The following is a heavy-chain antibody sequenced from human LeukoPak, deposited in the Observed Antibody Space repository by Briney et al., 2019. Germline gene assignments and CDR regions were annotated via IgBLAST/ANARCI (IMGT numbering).Heavy chain of an antibody. CDR1: GFGFSTYT. V-gene: IGHV3-21*01. D-gene: IGHD6-13*01. CDR2: ISSSSSYI. CDR3: AKDRGSSWYYFDY. J-gene: IGHJ4*02. Sequence: GGSLRLSCAASGFGFSTYTMNWVRQAPGKGLEWVSSISSSSSYIYYADSVKGRFTISRDNAKNSLYLQMNSLRAEDTAVYYCAKDRGSSWYYFDYWGQGTLVTVSS.